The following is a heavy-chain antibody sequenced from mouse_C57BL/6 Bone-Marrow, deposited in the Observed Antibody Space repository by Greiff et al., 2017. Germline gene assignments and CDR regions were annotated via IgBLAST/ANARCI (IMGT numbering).Heavy chain of an antibody. V-gene: IGHV5-9-1*02. D-gene: IGHD2-3*01. Sequence: EVMLVESGEGLVKPGGSLKLSCASSGFTFSSYAMSWVRQTPEKRLEWVAYFSSGGDYIYYADTVKGRFTISRDNARNTLYLQMRSLKSEDTAMYYCTREGGYYSYYAMDYWGQGTSVTVSS. CDR3: TREGGYYSYYAMDY. J-gene: IGHJ4*01. CDR2: FSSGGDYI. CDR1: GFTFSSYA.